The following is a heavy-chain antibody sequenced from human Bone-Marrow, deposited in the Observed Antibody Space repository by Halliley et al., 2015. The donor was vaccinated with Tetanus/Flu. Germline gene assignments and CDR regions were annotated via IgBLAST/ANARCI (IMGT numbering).Heavy chain of an antibody. V-gene: IGHV1-18*01. CDR3: ARDSTGHDY. Sequence: QGLGWMGWITPYNGDTKYAQKVQGRVTMTTDTSTHTAYMELRSLTSDDTAVYYCARDSTGHDYWGQGTLVTVSS. CDR2: ITPYNGDT. D-gene: IGHD1-1*01. J-gene: IGHJ4*02.